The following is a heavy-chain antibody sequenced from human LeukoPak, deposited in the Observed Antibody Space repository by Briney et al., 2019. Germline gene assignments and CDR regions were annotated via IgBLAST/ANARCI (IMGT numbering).Heavy chain of an antibody. CDR2: ITWGRDNL. J-gene: IGHJ6*02. V-gene: IGHV3-9*01. CDR3: ARGNYYSMDV. Sequence: GGSLRLSCAVSGFIFDDYAMHWVRQAPGKGLEWVSGITWGRDNLAYAASVKGRFTISRDNAKNTLYLQMNSLRAEDTAVYSCARGNYYSMDVWGQGTTVTVSS. CDR1: GFIFDDYA.